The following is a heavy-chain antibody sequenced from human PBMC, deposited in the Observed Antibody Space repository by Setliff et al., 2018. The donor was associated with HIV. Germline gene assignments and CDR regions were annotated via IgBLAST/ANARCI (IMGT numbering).Heavy chain of an antibody. V-gene: IGHV1-69*10. CDR1: GDTFNNCA. Sequence: SVKVSCKASGDTFNNCAVTWVRQAPGQGLEWMGGSIPILGLTNYTQKFQGRVTLTADRSTSTAYMELSSLRSEDTAMYYCGGGPPTYGPAAPSSYYYYYGVDVWGQGTTVTVSS. J-gene: IGHJ6*02. CDR3: GGGPPTYGPAAPSSYYYYYGVDV. CDR2: SIPILGLT. D-gene: IGHD3-10*01.